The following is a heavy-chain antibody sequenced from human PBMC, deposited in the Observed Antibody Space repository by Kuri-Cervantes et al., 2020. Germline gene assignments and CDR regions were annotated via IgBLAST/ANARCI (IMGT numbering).Heavy chain of an antibody. CDR1: GYTLTSYG. D-gene: IGHD5-12*01. CDR3: ASSVGGYDPTAFDH. J-gene: IGHJ4*02. V-gene: IGHV1-2*02. CDR2: INPNSGGT. Sequence: ASVKVSCKASGYTLTSYGISWVRQAPGQGLEWMGWINPNSGGTNYAQKFQGRVTMTRDTSISTAYMELSRLRSDDTAVYYCASSVGGYDPTAFDHWGQGTLVTVSS.